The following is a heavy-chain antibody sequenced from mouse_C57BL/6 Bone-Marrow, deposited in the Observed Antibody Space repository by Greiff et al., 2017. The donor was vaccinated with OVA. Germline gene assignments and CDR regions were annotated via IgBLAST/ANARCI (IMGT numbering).Heavy chain of an antibody. CDR1: GYAFTNYL. CDR2: INPGSGGT. V-gene: IGHV1-54*01. J-gene: IGHJ2*01. Sequence: VKLQESGAELVRPGTSVKVSCKASGYAFTNYLIEWVKQRPGQGLEWIGVINPGSGGTNYNEKFKGKATLTADKSSSTAYMQLSSLTSEDSAVYFCARGVGYWGQGTTLTVSS. CDR3: ARGVGY.